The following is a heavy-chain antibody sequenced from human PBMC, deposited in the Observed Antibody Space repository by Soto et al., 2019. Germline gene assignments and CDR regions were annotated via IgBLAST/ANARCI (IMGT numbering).Heavy chain of an antibody. V-gene: IGHV4-59*02. Sequence: QVQLQESGPGLVKPSETLSLTCTVSGGSVSPYYWSWVRQPPGKGLEWIAYIYYDGTTNYNPSLKSRVTISVDTSKNQFSLKLTSVNAADTAVYYCARGRHCLDYWGQGTLLNVSS. CDR2: IYYDGTT. CDR1: GGSVSPYY. J-gene: IGHJ4*02. CDR3: ARGRHCLDY. D-gene: IGHD6-25*01.